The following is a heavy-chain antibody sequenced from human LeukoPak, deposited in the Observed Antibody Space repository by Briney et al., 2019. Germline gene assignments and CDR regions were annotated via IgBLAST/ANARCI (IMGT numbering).Heavy chain of an antibody. CDR3: ARGLPPNYYYYYMDV. Sequence: SETLSLTCTVSGGSINSYYWSWIRQPPGKGLEWIGYIYYSGSTNYNPSLKSRVTISVDTSKNQFSLKLSSVTAADTAVYYCARGLPPNYYYYYMDVWGKGTTVTVSS. D-gene: IGHD3-16*01. CDR1: GGSINSYY. V-gene: IGHV4-59*12. J-gene: IGHJ6*03. CDR2: IYYSGST.